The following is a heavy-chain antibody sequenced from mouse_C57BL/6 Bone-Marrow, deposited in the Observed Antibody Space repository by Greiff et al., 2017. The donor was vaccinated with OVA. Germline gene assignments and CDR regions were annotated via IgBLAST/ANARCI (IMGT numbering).Heavy chain of an antibody. Sequence: QVQLQQSGPGLVQPSQSLSITCTVSGFSLTSYGVHWVRQSPGKGLEWLGVIWSGGSTDYNAAFISRLSISKDNSKSQVFFKMNSRQADDTAIDNCARNGYDGRGDYWGQGTTLTVSA. CDR1: GFSLTSYG. CDR2: IWSGGST. V-gene: IGHV2-2*01. J-gene: IGHJ2*01. D-gene: IGHD2-2*01. CDR3: ARNGYDGRGDY.